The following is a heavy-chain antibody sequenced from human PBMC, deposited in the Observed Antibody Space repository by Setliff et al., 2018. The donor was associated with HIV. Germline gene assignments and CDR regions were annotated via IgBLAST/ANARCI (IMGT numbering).Heavy chain of an antibody. CDR3: ARGDGTKYYYYYMDV. CDR2: IYYSGST. V-gene: IGHV4-59*01. Sequence: PSETLSLTCTVSGGSISSYYWNWIRQPPGKGLEWIGYIYYSGSTNYNPSLKSRVTISVDTSKNQFSLKLSSVTAADTAVYYCARGDGTKYYYYYMDVWGEGTTVTVSS. J-gene: IGHJ6*03. CDR1: GGSISSYY. D-gene: IGHD1-7*01.